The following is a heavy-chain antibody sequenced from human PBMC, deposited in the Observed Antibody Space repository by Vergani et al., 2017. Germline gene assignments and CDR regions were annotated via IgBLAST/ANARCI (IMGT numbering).Heavy chain of an antibody. J-gene: IGHJ3*02. V-gene: IGHV3-15*01. CDR3: TADRGSYGPAACDI. CDR1: GFTFSNAW. D-gene: IGHD3-16*01. CDR2: IKSKTDGGTT. Sequence: EVQLVESGGGLVKPGGSLRLSCAASGFTFSNAWMSWVRQAPGKGLEWVGRIKSKTDGGTTDYAAPVKGRFTISRDDSKNTLYLQMNSLKTEDTAVYYWTADRGSYGPAACDIRGRGTMVTV.